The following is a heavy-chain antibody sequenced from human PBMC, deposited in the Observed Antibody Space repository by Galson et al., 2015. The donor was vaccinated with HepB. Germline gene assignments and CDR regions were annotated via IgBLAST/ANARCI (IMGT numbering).Heavy chain of an antibody. CDR3: ARDSRVTVVRGALGPYNRFDP. Sequence: SVKVSCKASGYTFSSYAMNWVRQAPGQGLEWMGWINTNTGNPTYAQGFTGRFVFSLDTTVSTAYLQISSLKAEDTAVYFCARDSRVTVVRGALGPYNRFDPWGQGTLVTVSS. V-gene: IGHV7-4-1*02. CDR2: INTNTGNP. CDR1: GYTFSSYA. D-gene: IGHD3-10*01. J-gene: IGHJ5*02.